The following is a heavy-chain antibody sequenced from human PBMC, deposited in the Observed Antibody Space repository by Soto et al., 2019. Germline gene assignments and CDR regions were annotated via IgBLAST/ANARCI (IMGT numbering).Heavy chain of an antibody. D-gene: IGHD2-15*01. Sequence: GASVKVSCKASGYTFTSYGISWVRQAPGQGLEWMGWISAYNGNTNYAQKLQGRVTMTTDTSTSTAYMELRSLSSDATAVYYCASVLVVVAARGSCGFDPWGQGTLVTFSS. CDR3: ASVLVVVAARGSCGFDP. CDR2: ISAYNGNT. CDR1: GYTFTSYG. J-gene: IGHJ5*02. V-gene: IGHV1-18*01.